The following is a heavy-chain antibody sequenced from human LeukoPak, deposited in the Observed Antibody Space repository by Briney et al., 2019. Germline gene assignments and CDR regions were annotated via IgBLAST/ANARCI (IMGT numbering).Heavy chain of an antibody. J-gene: IGHJ4*02. D-gene: IGHD2-15*01. CDR1: GGSVSGSF. V-gene: IGHV4-4*07. Sequence: SETLSLTCTVSGGSVSGSFWIWIRQPAGKGLEWIGRIYSSGRTNYNPSLKSRVTMSLDTSKSLFSLKLTSVTAADRAVYYCARAPGGCGGTCPFDYWGQGTLVTVAS. CDR3: ARAPGGCGGTCPFDY. CDR2: IYSSGRT.